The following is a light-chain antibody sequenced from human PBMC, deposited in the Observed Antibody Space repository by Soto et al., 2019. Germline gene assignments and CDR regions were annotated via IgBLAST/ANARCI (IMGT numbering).Light chain of an antibody. Sequence: DIQVTQSPSSLSASXXDXXXXXXXXXXXIGNDLGWYQQEPGKAPRRLIYSASNVQSGVPSRFSGSRSGTDFTLTISSLQPEDFATYYCQQSYSTPRTFGQGTKV. V-gene: IGKV1-39*01. CDR3: QQSYSTPRT. CDR1: XXIGND. J-gene: IGKJ1*01. CDR2: SAS.